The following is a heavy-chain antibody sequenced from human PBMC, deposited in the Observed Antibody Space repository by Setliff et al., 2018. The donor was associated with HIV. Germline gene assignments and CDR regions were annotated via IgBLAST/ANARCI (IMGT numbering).Heavy chain of an antibody. J-gene: IGHJ4*02. CDR3: ARDVSAEMYSTRLDY. V-gene: IGHV1-69*13. D-gene: IGHD2-21*01. Sequence: SVKVSCKVSGNMFSSYVFSWVRQAPGQGLEWVGGIIPYLRSPNYAQKFQGRVTITADESTSTVYMELSGLTSDDTAIYYCARDVSAEMYSTRLDYWGQGTLGTVPQ. CDR2: IIPYLRSP. CDR1: GNMFSSYV.